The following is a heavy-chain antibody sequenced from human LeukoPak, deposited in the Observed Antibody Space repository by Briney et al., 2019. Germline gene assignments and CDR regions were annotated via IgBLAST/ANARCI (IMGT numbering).Heavy chain of an antibody. CDR2: IWYDGNNK. Sequence: HPGRSLRLSCAASGFSFSSYGMHWVRQAPGKGLEWVGVIWYDGNNKYYADPVKGRFTMSRDNSKNTLYLQMNSLRAEDTAVYYCARGSGGYYNYFDYWGQGTLVTVSS. D-gene: IGHD3-22*01. V-gene: IGHV3-33*01. CDR3: ARGSGGYYNYFDY. J-gene: IGHJ4*02. CDR1: GFSFSSYG.